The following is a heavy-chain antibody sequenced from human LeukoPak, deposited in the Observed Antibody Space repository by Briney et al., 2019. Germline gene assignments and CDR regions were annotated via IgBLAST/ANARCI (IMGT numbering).Heavy chain of an antibody. D-gene: IGHD3-10*01. CDR2: IYTSGST. CDR3: ARSSPGSGSYHNYYYYYMDV. J-gene: IGHJ6*03. Sequence: SETLSLTCTVSGGSISSYYWSWIRQPAGKGLEWIGRIYTSGSTNYNPSLKSRVTMSVDTSKNQFSLKLSSVTAADTAVYYCARSSPGSGSYHNYYYYYMDVWGKGTTVTISS. V-gene: IGHV4-4*07. CDR1: GGSISSYY.